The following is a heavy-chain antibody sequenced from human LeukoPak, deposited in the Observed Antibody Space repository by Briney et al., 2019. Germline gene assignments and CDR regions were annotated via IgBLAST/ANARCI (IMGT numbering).Heavy chain of an antibody. CDR1: GGSISSYY. CDR3: ARAYYYGSGSYGLDY. CDR2: IYSSGST. Sequence: SETLSLTCTVSGGSISSYYWSWVRQPPGKGLEWIGYIYSSGSTNYNPSLKSRLTISVDASKNQFSLKLTSVTAADTAVYYCARAYYYGSGSYGLDYWGQGTLVTVSS. V-gene: IGHV4-59*01. D-gene: IGHD3-10*01. J-gene: IGHJ4*02.